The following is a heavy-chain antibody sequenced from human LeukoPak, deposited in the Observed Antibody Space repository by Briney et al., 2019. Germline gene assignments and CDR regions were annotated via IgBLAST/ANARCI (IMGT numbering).Heavy chain of an antibody. Sequence: GASVKVSCKASGYTFTSYDINWVRQATGQGLEWMGWMNPNSGNTGYAQKFQGRVTVTRNTSINTAYMELNSLRSEDTAVYYCAREGRSGWHVDYWGQGTLVTVSS. V-gene: IGHV1-8*01. CDR2: MNPNSGNT. J-gene: IGHJ4*02. CDR1: GYTFTSYD. CDR3: AREGRSGWHVDY. D-gene: IGHD6-19*01.